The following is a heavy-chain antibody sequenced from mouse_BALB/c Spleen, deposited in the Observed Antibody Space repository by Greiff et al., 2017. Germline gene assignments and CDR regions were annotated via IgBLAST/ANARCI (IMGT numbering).Heavy chain of an antibody. J-gene: IGHJ2*01. CDR1: GYTFTSYW. V-gene: IGHV1-7*01. D-gene: IGHD2-10*02. CDR2: INPSTGYT. CDR3: ARNEYGNSHYFDY. Sequence: QVQLKESGAELAKPGASVKMSCKASGYTFTSYWMHWVKQRPGQGLEWIGYINPSTGYTEYNQKFKDKATLTADKSSSTAYMQLSSLTSEDSAVYYCARNEYGNSHYFDYWGQGTTLTVSS.